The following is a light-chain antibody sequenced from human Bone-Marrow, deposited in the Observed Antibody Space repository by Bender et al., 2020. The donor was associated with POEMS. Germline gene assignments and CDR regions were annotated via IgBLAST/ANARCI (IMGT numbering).Light chain of an antibody. CDR2: EVT. Sequence: QSALTQPASVSGSPGQSITISCTGTSSDFGTYNLVSWYQQYPGNAPKLIIYEVTKRPSGVPDRFSGSKSGNTASLTVSGLQAEDEATYYCTSFAGTDDYVVFGGGTKLTVL. CDR1: SSDFGTYNL. J-gene: IGLJ2*01. CDR3: TSFAGTDDYVV. V-gene: IGLV2-14*02.